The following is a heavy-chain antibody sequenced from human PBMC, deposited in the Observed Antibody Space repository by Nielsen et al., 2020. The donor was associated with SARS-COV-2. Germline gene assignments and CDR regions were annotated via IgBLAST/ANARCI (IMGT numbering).Heavy chain of an antibody. Sequence: ASVKVSCKVSGYTLTELSMHWVRQAPGKGLEWMGGFDPEDGETIYAQKFQGRVTMTEDTSTDTAYMELSSLRSEDTAVYYCRVVPAAIPYHYYGMDVWGQGTTVTVSS. V-gene: IGHV1-24*01. CDR1: GYTLTELS. D-gene: IGHD2-2*01. CDR2: FDPEDGET. CDR3: RVVPAAIPYHYYGMDV. J-gene: IGHJ6*02.